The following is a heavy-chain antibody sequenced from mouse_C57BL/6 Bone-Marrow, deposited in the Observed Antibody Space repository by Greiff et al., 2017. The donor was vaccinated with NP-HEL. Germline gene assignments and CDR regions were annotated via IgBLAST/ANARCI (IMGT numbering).Heavy chain of an antibody. V-gene: IGHV1-7*01. CDR2: INPSSGYT. J-gene: IGHJ2*01. CDR3: ARRGYYGSRNY. Sequence: VQLQQSGAELVKPGASVKLSCKASGYTFTSYWMYWVKQRPGQGLAWIGYINPSSGYTEYHQKFKDMSTLTADKSSSTAYMQLSSLTDEDTAVYYVARRGYYGSRNYWGKGTTLTVSS. D-gene: IGHD1-1*01. CDR1: GYTFTSYW.